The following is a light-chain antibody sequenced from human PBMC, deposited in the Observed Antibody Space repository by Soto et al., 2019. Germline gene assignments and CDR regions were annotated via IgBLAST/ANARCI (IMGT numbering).Light chain of an antibody. CDR2: DAS. CDR1: QSVSSY. Sequence: EIVLTQPPATLSLSLGARATLSCRASQSVSSYLAWYQQKPGQAPRLLIYDASNRATGIPARFSGSGSGTDFTLTISSLEPEDCAVYYCQQRSNWPLTFGGGTKVDIK. V-gene: IGKV3-11*01. J-gene: IGKJ4*01. CDR3: QQRSNWPLT.